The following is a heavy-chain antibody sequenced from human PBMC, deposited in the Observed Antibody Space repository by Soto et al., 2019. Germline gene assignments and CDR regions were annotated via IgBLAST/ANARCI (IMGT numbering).Heavy chain of an antibody. J-gene: IGHJ4*02. V-gene: IGHV1-18*01. CDR3: ARDPLYGSGSYYNVHFDY. CDR2: ISAYNGNT. D-gene: IGHD3-10*01. CDR1: GYTFTSYG. Sequence: GASVKVSCKASGYTFTSYGISWVRQAPGQGLEWMGWISAYNGNTNYAQKLQGRVTMTTDTSTSTAYMELRSLRSDDTAVYYCARDPLYGSGSYYNVHFDYWGQGTLVTVSS.